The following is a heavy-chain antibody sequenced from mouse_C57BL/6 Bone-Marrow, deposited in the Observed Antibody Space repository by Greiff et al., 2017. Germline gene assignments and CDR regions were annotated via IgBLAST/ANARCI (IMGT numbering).Heavy chain of an antibody. J-gene: IGHJ4*01. CDR2: SRNKANDYTT. V-gene: IGHV7-1*01. CDR3: ARGDVPYAMDY. Sequence: EVQVVESGGGLVQSGRSLRLSCATSGFTFSDFYMEWVRQAPGKGLEWIAASRNKANDYTTEYSASVKGRFIVSRDTSQSILYLQMNALRAEDTAIYYCARGDVPYAMDYWGQGTSVTVSS. CDR1: GFTFSDFY.